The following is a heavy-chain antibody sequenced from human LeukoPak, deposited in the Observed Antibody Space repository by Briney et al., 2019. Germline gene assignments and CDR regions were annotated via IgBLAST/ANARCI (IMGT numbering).Heavy chain of an antibody. J-gene: IGHJ4*02. V-gene: IGHV3-53*01. CDR2: IYSGDSA. CDR1: GFTVSNSY. CDR3: ARDRDGYNPFDY. Sequence: PGGSLRLSCAASGFTVSNSYMSWVRQAPGKGLEWVSVIYSGDSAYYIDSVKGRFTISRDNSKNTLYLQMNSLRAEDTAVYYCARDRDGYNPFDYWGQGTLVTVSS. D-gene: IGHD5-24*01.